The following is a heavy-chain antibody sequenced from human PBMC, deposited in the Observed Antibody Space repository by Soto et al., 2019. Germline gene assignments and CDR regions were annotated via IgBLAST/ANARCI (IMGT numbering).Heavy chain of an antibody. CDR2: IRSKAYGGTT. CDR1: GFTFGDYA. D-gene: IGHD4-17*01. CDR3: TREDYGDYVDY. J-gene: IGHJ4*02. Sequence: TGGSLRLSCTASGFTFGDYAMSWVRQAPGKGLEWVGFIRSKAYGGTTEYAASVKGRFTISRDDSKSIAYLQMNSLKTEDTAVYYCTREDYGDYVDYWGQGTLVTVSS. V-gene: IGHV3-49*04.